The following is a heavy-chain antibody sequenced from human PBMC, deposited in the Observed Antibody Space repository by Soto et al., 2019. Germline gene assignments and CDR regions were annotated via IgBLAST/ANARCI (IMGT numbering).Heavy chain of an antibody. Sequence: SETLSLTCAVSGGSISSSNWWCWVRQPPGKGLEWIGEIYHSGSTNYNPSLKSRVTISVDKSKNQFSLKLSSVTAADTAVYYCSSIVYGDYPETPDYWGQGTLVTVSS. J-gene: IGHJ4*02. D-gene: IGHD4-17*01. CDR2: IYHSGST. CDR3: SSIVYGDYPETPDY. V-gene: IGHV4-4*02. CDR1: GGSISSSNW.